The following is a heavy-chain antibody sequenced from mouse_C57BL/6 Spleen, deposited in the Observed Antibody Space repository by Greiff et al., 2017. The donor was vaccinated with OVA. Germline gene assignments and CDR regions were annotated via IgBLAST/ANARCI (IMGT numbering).Heavy chain of an antibody. CDR2: ISDGGSYT. CDR1: GFTFSSYA. Sequence: EVQLKESGGGLVKPGGSLKLSCAASGFTFSSYAMSWVRQTPEKRLEWVATISDGGSYTYYPDNVKGRFTISRDNAKNNLYLQMSHLKSEDTAMYYCARDGYYGSNRYFDVWGTGTTVTVSS. D-gene: IGHD1-1*01. CDR3: ARDGYYGSNRYFDV. J-gene: IGHJ1*03. V-gene: IGHV5-4*01.